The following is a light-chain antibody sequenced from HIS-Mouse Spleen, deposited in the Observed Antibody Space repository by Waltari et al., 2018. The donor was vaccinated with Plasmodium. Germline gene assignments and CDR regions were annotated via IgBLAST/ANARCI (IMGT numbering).Light chain of an antibody. J-gene: IGLJ3*02. CDR2: KDS. CDR3: YSAADNNLV. V-gene: IGLV3-27*01. Sequence: SYELTQQSSVSVSPGQTARLTCPGDVLAKKYARWFQQKPGQAPVLVIYKDSERPSGIPERFSGSSSGTTVTLTISGAQVEDEADYYCYSAADNNLVFGGGTKLTVL. CDR1: VLAKKY.